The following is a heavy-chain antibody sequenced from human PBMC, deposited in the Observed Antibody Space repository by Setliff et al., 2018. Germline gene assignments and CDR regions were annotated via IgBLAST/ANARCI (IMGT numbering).Heavy chain of an antibody. J-gene: IGHJ4*02. CDR1: GYTFTSYY. CDR2: INPSGGST. V-gene: IGHV1-46*01. CDR3: ARDQATAMDY. D-gene: IGHD5-18*01. Sequence: GPSVKVSCKASGYTFTSYYMHWVRQAPGQGLEWMGIINPSGGSTSYAQKFQGRVTMTRDTSTSTVYMVLSSLRSEDTAVYYCARDQATAMDYWGQGTLVTVSS.